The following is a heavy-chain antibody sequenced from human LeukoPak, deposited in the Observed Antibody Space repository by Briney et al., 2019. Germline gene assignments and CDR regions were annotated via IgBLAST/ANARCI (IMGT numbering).Heavy chain of an antibody. V-gene: IGHV3-21*01. J-gene: IGHJ3*02. Sequence: SGGSLRLSCAASGFTFSIYSMNWVRQAPGKGLEWVSSISSSSYIYYADSLKGRFTISRDNAKNSLYLQMNSLRAEDTAVYYCARAPNRLLSAFDIWGQGTMVTVSS. CDR1: GFTFSIYS. CDR2: ISSSSYI. D-gene: IGHD2-21*02. CDR3: ARAPNRLLSAFDI.